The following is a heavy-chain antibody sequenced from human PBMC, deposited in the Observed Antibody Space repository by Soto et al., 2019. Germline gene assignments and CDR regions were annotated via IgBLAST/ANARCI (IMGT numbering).Heavy chain of an antibody. Sequence: SETLSLTCTVSGGSFSSYYWSWIRQPPGKGLEWIGYIYCTGSIIYNPSLKSRVTMSVDMSMKQFSLKLNSVTAADTAVYYCARTTTLENYFDYWGQGTLVTVSS. CDR2: IYCTGSI. V-gene: IGHV4-59*01. J-gene: IGHJ4*02. D-gene: IGHD2-15*01. CDR1: GGSFSSYY. CDR3: ARTTTLENYFDY.